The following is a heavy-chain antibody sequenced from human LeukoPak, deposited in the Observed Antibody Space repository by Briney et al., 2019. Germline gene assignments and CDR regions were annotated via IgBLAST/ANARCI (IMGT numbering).Heavy chain of an antibody. CDR1: GYTFVSHD. J-gene: IGHJ4*02. V-gene: IGHV1-8*01. CDR3: ARGIEMSASP. D-gene: IGHD5-24*01. Sequence: ASVMVSCKASGYTFVSHDINWVRQATGQGLEWMGRMNPNSGNTDYAQKFQGRVTMTRNTSISTAYMELSSLRSEDTAVYYCARGIEMSASPWGQGTLVTVSS. CDR2: MNPNSGNT.